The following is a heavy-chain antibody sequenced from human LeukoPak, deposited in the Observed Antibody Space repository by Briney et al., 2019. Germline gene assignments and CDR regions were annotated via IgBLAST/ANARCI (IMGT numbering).Heavy chain of an antibody. CDR1: GFTVSSNY. D-gene: IGHD6-6*01. CDR2: TYSNGRT. CDR3: AKIRESIWQACFDY. J-gene: IGHJ4*02. V-gene: IGHV3-53*01. Sequence: GGSLRLPCAASGFTVSSNYMSWVRQAPGKGLEWVSVTYSNGRTYYADSVKGRFTISRDISKNTLYLQMNSLRAEDTAVYYCAKIRESIWQACFDYWGQGTLVTISS.